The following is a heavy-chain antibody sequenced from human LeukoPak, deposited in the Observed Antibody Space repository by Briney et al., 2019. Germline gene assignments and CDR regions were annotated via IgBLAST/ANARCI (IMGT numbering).Heavy chain of an antibody. J-gene: IGHJ5*02. CDR2: IKYDGSST. CDR1: GFTFTSYW. V-gene: IGHV3-74*01. CDR3: ARDCDTSGNYYGWFDP. D-gene: IGHD3-22*01. Sequence: GGSLGLSCAASGFTFTSYWMHWVRQIPGKGLVWVSRIKYDGSSTTYADSVKGRFTISRDNAKNTLYLQMNSLRAEDTAVYYCARDCDTSGNYYGWFDPWGQGALVTVSS.